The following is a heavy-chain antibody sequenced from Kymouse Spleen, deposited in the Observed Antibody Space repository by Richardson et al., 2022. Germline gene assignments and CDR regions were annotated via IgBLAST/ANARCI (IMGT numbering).Heavy chain of an antibody. D-gene: IGHD6-6*01. J-gene: IGHJ4*02. V-gene: IGHV4-39*01. CDR3: ARQEQLVHFDY. CDR2: IYYSGST. Sequence: QLQLQESGPGLVKPSETLSLTCTVSGGSISSSSYYWGWIRQPPGKGLEWIGSIYYSGSTYYNPSLKSRVTISVDTSKNQFSLKLSSVTAADTAVYYCARQEQLVHFDYWGQGTLVTVSS. CDR1: GGSISSSSYY.